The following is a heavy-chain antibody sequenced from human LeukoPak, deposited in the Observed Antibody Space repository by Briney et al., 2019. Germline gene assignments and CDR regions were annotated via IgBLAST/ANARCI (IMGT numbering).Heavy chain of an antibody. CDR3: ARDRLGNTVDY. J-gene: IGHJ4*02. CDR2: IYYSGST. CDR1: GGSISNYY. D-gene: IGHD2-8*02. V-gene: IGHV4-59*01. Sequence: KTSETLSLTCTVSGGSISNYYRTWIRQPPGKGLEWIGYIYYSGSTNYNPSLKSRVTMSVDTSKNQFSLKLSSVTAADTAVYYCARDRLGNTVDYWGQGTLVTVSS.